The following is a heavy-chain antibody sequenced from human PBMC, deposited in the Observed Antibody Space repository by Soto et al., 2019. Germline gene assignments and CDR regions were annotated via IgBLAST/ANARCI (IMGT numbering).Heavy chain of an antibody. CDR2: LNYGGTT. V-gene: IGHV4-39*01. CDR1: GASMTSSIYY. CDR3: ARQSYFDGAGYYLGWFDP. D-gene: IGHD3-22*01. Sequence: QPHLQPSGPGLVNPSETLSLTCSVSGASMTSSIYYWAWIRQAPGKGLEWIGSLNYGGTTYHSPSVEGRVTMSVDTSKKEFSLNGISVTAADTSIYYCARQSYFDGAGYYLGWFDPWGQGTLVTVSS. J-gene: IGHJ5*02.